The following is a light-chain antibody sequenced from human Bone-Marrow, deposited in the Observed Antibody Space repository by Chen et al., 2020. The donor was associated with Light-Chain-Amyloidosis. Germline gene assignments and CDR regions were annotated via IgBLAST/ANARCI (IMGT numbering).Light chain of an antibody. Sequence: QSALTQPRPVSGSPGKSVTISCTGTSSDVSGYNYVSWYQQHPGKAPKLMIYDVSKRPSGVPDRFSGSKSGNTASLTISGLQAEDEADYYCCSYAGSYPWVFGGGTKLTVL. V-gene: IGLV2-11*01. CDR2: DVS. J-gene: IGLJ3*02. CDR3: CSYAGSYPWV. CDR1: SSDVSGYNY.